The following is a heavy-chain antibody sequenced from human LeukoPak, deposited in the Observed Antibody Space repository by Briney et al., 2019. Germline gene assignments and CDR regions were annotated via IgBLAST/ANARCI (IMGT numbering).Heavy chain of an antibody. V-gene: IGHV3-48*01. D-gene: IGHD5-12*01. J-gene: IGHJ5*02. CDR2: IRYTGET. Sequence: GGSLRLSRAAAGFIVSQYSMNWVRQAPGKGREWVSHIRYTGETFYADSVKGRFPISKDNARNSLYLQMNDLRGEDTAIYYCARDAGNSGYGCDLWGQGTLVTVSS. CDR1: GFIVSQYS. CDR3: ARDAGNSGYGCDL.